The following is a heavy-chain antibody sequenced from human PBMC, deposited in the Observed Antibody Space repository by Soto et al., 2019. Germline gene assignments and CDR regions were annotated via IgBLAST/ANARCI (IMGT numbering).Heavy chain of an antibody. Sequence: QVHLVQSGAEVKKPGASVKVSCQGSGYAFTTYGITWVRQAPGQGLEWMGWISAHNGNTNYAQKLQGRVTVTRATSTSTAYMELRSLRYDDTAVYYCARGRYGDYWGQRALVTVSS. V-gene: IGHV1-18*01. CDR3: ARGRYGDY. CDR1: GYAFTTYG. D-gene: IGHD1-1*01. J-gene: IGHJ4*02. CDR2: ISAHNGNT.